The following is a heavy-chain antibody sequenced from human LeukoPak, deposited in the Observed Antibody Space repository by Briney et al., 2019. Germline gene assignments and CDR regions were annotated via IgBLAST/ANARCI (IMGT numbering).Heavy chain of an antibody. V-gene: IGHV4-39*01. D-gene: IGHD6-19*01. CDR3: ARATVAVPDY. CDR1: GDSISSSSYY. J-gene: IGHJ4*02. CDR2: IYYSGNT. Sequence: SETLSFTCTVSGDSISSSSYYWGWIRQPPGKGLQWIGSIYYSGNTYYNPSLKSRVTISLDTSKNQFSLKLSSVTAADTAVYYCARATVAVPDYWGQGTLVTVSS.